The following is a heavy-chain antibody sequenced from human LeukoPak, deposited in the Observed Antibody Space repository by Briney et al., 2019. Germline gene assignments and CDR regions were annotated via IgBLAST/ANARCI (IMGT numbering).Heavy chain of an antibody. D-gene: IGHD6-6*01. Sequence: ASVKVSCKASGYTFTGYYMHWVRQAPGQGLEWMGWINPNSGGTNYAQKFQGRVTMTRDTSTSTAYMELSRLRSDDTAVYYCARGNRGRFPREQLSYYYYMDVWGKGTTVTVSS. J-gene: IGHJ6*03. CDR1: GYTFTGYY. CDR3: ARGNRGRFPREQLSYYYYMDV. CDR2: INPNSGGT. V-gene: IGHV1-2*02.